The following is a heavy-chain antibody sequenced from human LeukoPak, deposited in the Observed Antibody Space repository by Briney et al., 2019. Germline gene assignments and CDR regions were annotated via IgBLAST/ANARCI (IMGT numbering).Heavy chain of an antibody. J-gene: IGHJ5*02. Sequence: GGSLRLSCAASGFTFSSYGMHWVRQAPGKGLEWVAVISYDGSDKYYADSVKGRFTISRDNSKSTLYLQMNSLRAEDTAVYFCAKDDYYDSSGDPNWFDPWGQGTLVTVSS. D-gene: IGHD3-22*01. CDR1: GFTFSSYG. CDR2: ISYDGSDK. V-gene: IGHV3-30*18. CDR3: AKDDYYDSSGDPNWFDP.